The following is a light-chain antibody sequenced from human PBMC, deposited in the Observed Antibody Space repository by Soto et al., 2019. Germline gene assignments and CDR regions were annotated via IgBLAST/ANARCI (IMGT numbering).Light chain of an antibody. CDR3: QQYNSYS. J-gene: IGKJ1*01. CDR2: HAS. CDR1: QSISNW. Sequence: RMTHSPSSFSASTGDRVTITCRASQSISNWLAWYQQKPGTAPKVLIYHASNLQSGVPSRFSGSGSGTEFTLTIRSLQPDDFATYYCQQYNSYSFGQGTKVDIK. V-gene: IGKV1-5*01.